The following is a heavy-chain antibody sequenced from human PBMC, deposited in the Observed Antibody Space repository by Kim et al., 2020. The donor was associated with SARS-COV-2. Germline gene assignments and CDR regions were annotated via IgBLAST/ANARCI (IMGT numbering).Heavy chain of an antibody. CDR2: NT. D-gene: IGHD6-19*01. J-gene: IGHJ4*02. Sequence: NTKYGRQPQGRVTITRDTSASTAYMELSSLGSEDTAVYYCARAQWLVLDYWGQGTLVTVSS. V-gene: IGHV1-3*01. CDR3: ARAQWLVLDY.